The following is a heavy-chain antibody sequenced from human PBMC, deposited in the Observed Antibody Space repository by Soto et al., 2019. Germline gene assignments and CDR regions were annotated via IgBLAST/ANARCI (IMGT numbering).Heavy chain of an antibody. J-gene: IGHJ4*02. CDR2: ISDSGGST. CDR1: GFTFSSYA. CDR3: ARGRYCSSTSCSFDY. Sequence: LRLSCAASGFTFSSYAMSWVRQAPGKGLEWVSAISDSGGSTYYADSVKGRFTTSRDNSKNTLYLQMNSLRAEDTAVYYCARGRYCSSTSCSFDYWGQGTLVTVSS. D-gene: IGHD2-2*01. V-gene: IGHV3-23*01.